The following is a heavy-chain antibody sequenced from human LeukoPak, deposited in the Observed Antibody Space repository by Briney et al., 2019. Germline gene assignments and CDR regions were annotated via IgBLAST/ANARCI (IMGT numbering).Heavy chain of an antibody. Sequence: PGGSLRLSCAASGFTFSSYGMHWVRQAPGKGLEWVAFIRYDGSNKYYADSVKGRFTISRDNSKNTLYLQMNSLRAEDTAVYYCARGLAAAGRRGVDFWGQGTLVTVSS. J-gene: IGHJ4*02. D-gene: IGHD6-13*01. CDR3: ARGLAAAGRRGVDF. CDR1: GFTFSSYG. V-gene: IGHV3-30*02. CDR2: IRYDGSNK.